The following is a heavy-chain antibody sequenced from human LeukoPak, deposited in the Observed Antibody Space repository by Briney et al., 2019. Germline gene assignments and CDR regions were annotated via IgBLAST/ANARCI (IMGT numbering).Heavy chain of an antibody. V-gene: IGHV3-7*05. J-gene: IGHJ4*02. CDR1: GFTFSSYA. D-gene: IGHD1/OR15-1a*01. CDR2: IKEDGSDK. CDR3: ATWNSDWEFAY. Sequence: GGSLRLSCAASGFTFSSYAMTWVRQAPGKGLEWVAHIKEDGSDKYYVDSVTGRFTISRDNTKNSLYLQMSSLRAEDTAVYYCATWNSDWEFAYWGQGTLVSVSS.